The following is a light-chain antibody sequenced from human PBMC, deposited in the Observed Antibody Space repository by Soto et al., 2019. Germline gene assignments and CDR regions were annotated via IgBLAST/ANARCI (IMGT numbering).Light chain of an antibody. J-gene: IGKJ1*01. Sequence: MVLTQYPPPLSLSPGETATLSCRARQSVSGYIGWYQQKPGQAPRLLIHADSNRATGIPARFSGTGSGTDFTLTISSLEPEDFSVYYCQQRYNWPITFGQGTKVDIK. CDR1: QSVSGY. V-gene: IGKV3-11*01. CDR2: ADS. CDR3: QQRYNWPIT.